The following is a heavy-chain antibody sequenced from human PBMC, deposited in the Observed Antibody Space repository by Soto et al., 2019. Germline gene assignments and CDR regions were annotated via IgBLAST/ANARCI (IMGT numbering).Heavy chain of an antibody. J-gene: IGHJ4*02. CDR2: ISPFNGNT. V-gene: IGHV1-18*01. D-gene: IGHD2-15*01. CDR1: GYTFDSNG. CDR3: ARDRGLAYCSSGSCATTFDY. Sequence: VQLVQSGAEVKKPGASVKVSCKASGYTFDSNGISWVRQAPGQGLQWMGWISPFNGNTNYAQNFQDRVTMTTDTSKTTDYLELRSLRSDDTAFYYCARDRGLAYCSSGSCATTFDYWGQGTLVTVSS.